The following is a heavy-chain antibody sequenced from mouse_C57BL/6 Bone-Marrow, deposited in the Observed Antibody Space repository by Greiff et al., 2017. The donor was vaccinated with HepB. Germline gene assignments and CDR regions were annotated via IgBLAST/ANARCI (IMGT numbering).Heavy chain of an antibody. CDR1: GYTFTDYN. D-gene: IGHD1-1*01. V-gene: IGHV1-18*01. J-gene: IGHJ3*01. CDR2: INPNNGGT. CDR3: ARSQSSYCGSSRFAY. Sequence: EVKLMESGPELVKPGASVKIPCKASGYTFTDYNMDWVKQSHGQSLEWIGDINPNNGGTIYNQKFKGKATLTVDKSSSTAYMELRSLTSEDTAVYYCARSQSSYCGSSRFAYWGQGTLVTVSA.